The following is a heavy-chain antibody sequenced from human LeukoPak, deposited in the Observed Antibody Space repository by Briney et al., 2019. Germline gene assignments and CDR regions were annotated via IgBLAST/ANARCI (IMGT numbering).Heavy chain of an antibody. CDR2: ISPGDSGI. Sequence: GESLQISCKGSGYSFTNFWIGWVRQMPGKGLEWMGVISPGDSGIRYSPSFQGQVTISVDKSISTAYLQWSSLKASDSAMYYCAAGGASAPWGQGTLVTVSS. V-gene: IGHV5-51*01. CDR3: AAGGASAP. J-gene: IGHJ5*02. D-gene: IGHD3-16*01. CDR1: GYSFTNFW.